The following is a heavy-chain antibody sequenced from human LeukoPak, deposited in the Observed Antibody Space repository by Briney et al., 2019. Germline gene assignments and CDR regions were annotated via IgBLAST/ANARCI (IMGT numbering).Heavy chain of an antibody. Sequence: SETLSLTCTVSGGSISSYYWSWIRQPPGKGLEWIGYIYYSGSTNYNPSLKSRVTISVDRSKNQFSLKLSSVTAADTAVYYCATLPGGVTTPNPSWGQGTLVTVSS. J-gene: IGHJ5*02. V-gene: IGHV4-59*08. CDR3: ATLPGGVTTPNPS. CDR1: GGSISSYY. D-gene: IGHD4-17*01. CDR2: IYYSGST.